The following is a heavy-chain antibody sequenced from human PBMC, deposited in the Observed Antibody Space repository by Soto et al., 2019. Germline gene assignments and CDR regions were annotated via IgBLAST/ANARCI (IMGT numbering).Heavy chain of an antibody. Sequence: GGCLRLSWAAAGFTVSSFWMRWVRQAPGKGLEWVANIKTDGSETHYVDSVKGRFTISRDNPKTSLFLQMNSLRVEDTAVYFRTSDRSPRFYNGSGSYQYYWGKCTRVTDS. J-gene: IGHJ1*01. CDR2: IKTDGSET. CDR3: TSDRSPRFYNGSGSYQYY. D-gene: IGHD3-10*01. V-gene: IGHV3-7*03. CDR1: GFTVSSFW.